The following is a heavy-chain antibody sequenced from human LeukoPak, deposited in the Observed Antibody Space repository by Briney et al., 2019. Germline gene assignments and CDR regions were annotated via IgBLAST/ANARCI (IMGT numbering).Heavy chain of an antibody. CDR2: INHSGST. J-gene: IGHJ5*02. Sequence: SETLSLTCAVYGGSFSGYYWSWIRQPPGKGLEWIGEINHSGSTNYNPSLKSRVTISVDTSKNQFSLKLSSVTAADTAVYYCARVEAAADLNWFDPWGQGTLVTVSS. D-gene: IGHD6-13*01. V-gene: IGHV4-34*01. CDR3: ARVEAAADLNWFDP. CDR1: GGSFSGYY.